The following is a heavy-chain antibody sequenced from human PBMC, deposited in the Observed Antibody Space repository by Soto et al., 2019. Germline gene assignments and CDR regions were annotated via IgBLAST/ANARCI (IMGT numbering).Heavy chain of an antibody. CDR3: ARHVNGGPATAEIDY. CDR2: IYYSGST. CDR1: GGSISSSSYY. Sequence: SETLSLTCTVSGGSISSSSYYWGWIRQPPGKGLEWIGSIYYSGSTYYNPSLKSRVTISVDTSKNQFSLKLSSVTAADTAVYYCARHVNGGPATAEIDYWGQGTLVTVSS. J-gene: IGHJ4*02. V-gene: IGHV4-39*01. D-gene: IGHD2-2*01.